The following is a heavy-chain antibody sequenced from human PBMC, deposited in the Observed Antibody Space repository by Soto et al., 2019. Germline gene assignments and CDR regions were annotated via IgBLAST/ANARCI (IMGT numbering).Heavy chain of an antibody. V-gene: IGHV3-48*01. Sequence: PGGSLRLSCAASGFTFSSYSMNWVRQAPGKGLEWVSYITGSSSTIYYAASVKGRFTISRDNAKNSLYLQMNSLRVEDTAVYYCARDRDQYSSSWYLEYWGQGALVTVSS. CDR2: ITGSSSTI. J-gene: IGHJ4*02. CDR3: ARDRDQYSSSWYLEY. D-gene: IGHD6-13*01. CDR1: GFTFSSYS.